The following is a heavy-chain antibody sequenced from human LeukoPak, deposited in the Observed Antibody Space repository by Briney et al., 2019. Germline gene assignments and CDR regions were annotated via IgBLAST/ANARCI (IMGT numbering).Heavy chain of an antibody. J-gene: IGHJ4*02. V-gene: IGHV4-31*03. CDR1: GGSISSGGYY. CDR2: IYYSGST. Sequence: SETLSLTCTVSGGSISSGGYYWSWIRQHPGKGLEWIGYIYYSGSTYYNPSLKSRVTISVDTSKNQFSLKLSSVTAADKAVYYCATTTYSYGYQADYWGQGTLVTVSS. D-gene: IGHD5-18*01. CDR3: ATTTYSYGYQADY.